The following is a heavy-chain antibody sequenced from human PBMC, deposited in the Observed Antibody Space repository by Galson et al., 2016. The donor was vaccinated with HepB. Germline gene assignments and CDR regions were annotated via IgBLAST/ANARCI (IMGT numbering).Heavy chain of an antibody. CDR2: TIPIFGTA. D-gene: IGHD2-8*02. CDR3: ARYRWPSYYFDD. CDR1: GGTFSRYT. Sequence: LVKVSCKASGGTFSRYTICWVRQAPGQGLEWMGGTIPIFGTANYAQKFQGRVTITADESTSTVYMELSSLRSDDTAVYYCARYRWPSYYFDDWAQGTLVTVSS. J-gene: IGHJ4*02. V-gene: IGHV1-69*13.